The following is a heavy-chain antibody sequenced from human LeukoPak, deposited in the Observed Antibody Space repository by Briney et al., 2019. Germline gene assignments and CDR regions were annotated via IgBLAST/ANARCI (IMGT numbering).Heavy chain of an antibody. CDR1: GITLSNYG. D-gene: IGHD3-3*01. V-gene: IGHV3-23*01. CDR3: ASGKGHDFWSGYLSWFDP. Sequence: GSLRLSCAVSGITLSNYGMSWVRQAPGKGLEWVAGISDSGGRANYADSVKGRFTISRDNPKNTLYLQMNSLRAEDTAVYYCASGKGHDFWSGYLSWFDPWGQGTLVTVSS. J-gene: IGHJ5*02. CDR2: ISDSGGRA.